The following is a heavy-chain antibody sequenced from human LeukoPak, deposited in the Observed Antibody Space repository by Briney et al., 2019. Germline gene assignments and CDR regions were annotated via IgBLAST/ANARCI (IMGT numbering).Heavy chain of an antibody. V-gene: IGHV1-18*01. CDR2: ISAYNGNT. D-gene: IGHD5-18*01. CDR1: GYTFTIYG. CDR3: ASGIEGYSYGYFDY. Sequence: ASVNVSCKASGYTFTIYGISWVRQAPGQGLEWMGWISAYNGNTNYAQKLQGRVTMTTDTSTSTAYMELRSLRSDDTAVYYCASGIEGYSYGYFDYWGQGTLVTVSS. J-gene: IGHJ4*02.